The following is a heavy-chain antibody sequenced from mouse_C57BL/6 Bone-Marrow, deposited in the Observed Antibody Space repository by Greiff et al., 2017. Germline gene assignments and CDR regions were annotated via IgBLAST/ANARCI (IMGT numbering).Heavy chain of an antibody. CDR1: GYTFTEYT. J-gene: IGHJ4*01. CDR3: ARHEHCSSDYYAMDY. CDR2: FYPGSGSI. D-gene: IGHD1-1*01. Sequence: VQLQQSGAELVKPGASVKLSCTASGYTFTEYTIHWVKQRSGKGLEWIGWFYPGSGSIKYNEKFKDKATLTADKSSSTVYMELSRLTSEDSTVYFCARHEHCSSDYYAMDYWGQGTSVTVSS. V-gene: IGHV1-62-2*01.